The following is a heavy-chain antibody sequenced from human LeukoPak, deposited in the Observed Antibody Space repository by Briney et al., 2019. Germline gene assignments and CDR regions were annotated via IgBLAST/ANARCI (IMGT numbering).Heavy chain of an antibody. CDR1: GYTFTGYY. J-gene: IGHJ4*02. Sequence: ASVKVSCKASGYTFTGYYMHWVRQAPGQGLEWMGWINPNSGGTNYAQKFQGRVTMTRDTSISTPYMELSRLRSDDTAVYYCARWFGSSWYEGFDYWGQGTLVTVSS. D-gene: IGHD6-13*01. CDR2: INPNSGGT. V-gene: IGHV1-2*02. CDR3: ARWFGSSWYEGFDY.